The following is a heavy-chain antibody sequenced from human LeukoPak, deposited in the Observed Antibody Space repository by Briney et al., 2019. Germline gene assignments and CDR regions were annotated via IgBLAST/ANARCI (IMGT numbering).Heavy chain of an antibody. Sequence: SETLSLTCTVSGGSISTYYWNWIRQPPGKGLEWIGYIYYSGSTNYNPSLKSRVTISVDTSKNQFSLKLSSVTAADTAVYYCASGYSYGYDAFDIWGQGTMVTVSS. J-gene: IGHJ3*02. V-gene: IGHV4-59*01. CDR2: IYYSGST. CDR3: ASGYSYGYDAFDI. CDR1: GGSISTYY. D-gene: IGHD5-18*01.